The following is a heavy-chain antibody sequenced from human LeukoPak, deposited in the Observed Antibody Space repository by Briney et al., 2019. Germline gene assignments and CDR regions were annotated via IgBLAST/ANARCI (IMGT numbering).Heavy chain of an antibody. Sequence: SQTLSLTCAVSGDSVSSDNATWNWIRQSPSRGLEWLGRTYFRSKWYNDFAASVRGRITINADISKNQFSLQLNSVTPEDTAVYYCVRQREQVMLYYYFDLWGRGTLVTVSS. CDR2: TYFRSKWYN. V-gene: IGHV6-1*01. D-gene: IGHD1-26*01. CDR3: VRQREQVMLYYYFDL. J-gene: IGHJ2*01. CDR1: GDSVSSDNAT.